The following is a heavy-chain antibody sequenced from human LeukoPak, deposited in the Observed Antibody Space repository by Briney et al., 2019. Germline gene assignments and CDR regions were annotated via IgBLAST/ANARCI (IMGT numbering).Heavy chain of an antibody. CDR2: MNPNSGNT. J-gene: IGHJ4*02. CDR3: ARGHYASLYGSGSYEPFDY. D-gene: IGHD3-10*01. Sequence: ASVKVSCKASGYTFTGYYMHWVRQAPGQGLEWMGWMNPNSGNTGYAQKFQGRVTMTRNTSISTAYMELSSLRSEDTAVYYCARGHYASLYGSGSYEPFDYWGQGTLVTVSS. CDR1: GYTFTGYY. V-gene: IGHV1-8*02.